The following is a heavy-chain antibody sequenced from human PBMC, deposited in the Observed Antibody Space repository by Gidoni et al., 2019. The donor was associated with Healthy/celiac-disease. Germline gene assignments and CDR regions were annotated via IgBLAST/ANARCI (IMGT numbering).Heavy chain of an antibody. CDR3: ARTLRPAYLEHEGSTSCFPY. V-gene: IGHV3-30-3*01. CDR1: GFTFSSYA. Sequence: QVQLVESGGGVVQPGRSLRLSCAASGFTFSSYAMHWVRQAPGKGLEWVAVISYDGSNKYYADSVKGRFTISRDNSKNTLYLQMNSLRAEDTAVYYCARTLRPAYLEHEGSTSCFPYWGQGTLVTVSS. D-gene: IGHD2-2*01. J-gene: IGHJ4*02. CDR2: ISYDGSNK.